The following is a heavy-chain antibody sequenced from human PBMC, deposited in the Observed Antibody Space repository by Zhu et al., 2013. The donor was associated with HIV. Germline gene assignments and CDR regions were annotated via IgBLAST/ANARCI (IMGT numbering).Heavy chain of an antibody. J-gene: IGHJ6*02. CDR1: GYTFTGYY. D-gene: IGHD2-15*01. V-gene: IGHV1-2*02. CDR3: AREGPGEDIVLLVAPYGMDV. CDR2: IKPDSGAT. Sequence: QVQLVQSGAEVKEPGASMKVSCKASGYTFTGYYMHWVRQAPGQDFEWLGWIKPDSGATDSAQKFQGRVTMTRDTSISTVFMELNRLRSDDTAVYYCAREGPGEDIVLLVAPYGMDVVGRRDHGHRHL.